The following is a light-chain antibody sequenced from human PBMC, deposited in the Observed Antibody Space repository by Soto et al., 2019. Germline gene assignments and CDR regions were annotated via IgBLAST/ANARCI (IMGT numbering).Light chain of an antibody. Sequence: EVVMTQSPATLSVSPGERATLSCRASQSVSNNLAWYQQKPGQAPRLLIYGASTRATGIPARSSGSGSGTEFTLTISSLQSEDFAVYYCQQYHKWPPITFGQGTRLDIK. CDR2: GAS. J-gene: IGKJ5*01. V-gene: IGKV3-15*01. CDR1: QSVSNN. CDR3: QQYHKWPPIT.